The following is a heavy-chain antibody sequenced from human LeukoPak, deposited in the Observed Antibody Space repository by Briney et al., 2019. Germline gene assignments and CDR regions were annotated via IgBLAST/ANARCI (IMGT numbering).Heavy chain of an antibody. CDR2: INPSGGST. CDR3: ARDTAYCSSTSCQPVNLFDP. Sequence: ASVKVSCKASGYTFTSYYMHWVRQAPGQGLEWMGIINPSGGSTSYAQKFQGRVTMTRDMSTSTVYMELSSLRSEDTAVYYCARDTAYCSSTSCQPVNLFDPWGQGTLVTVSS. D-gene: IGHD2-2*01. V-gene: IGHV1-46*01. J-gene: IGHJ5*02. CDR1: GYTFTSYY.